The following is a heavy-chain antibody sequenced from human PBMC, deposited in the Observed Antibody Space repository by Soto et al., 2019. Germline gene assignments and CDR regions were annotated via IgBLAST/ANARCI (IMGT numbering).Heavy chain of an antibody. D-gene: IGHD4-17*01. CDR2: INHSGST. V-gene: IGHV4-34*01. Sequence: QVQLQQWGAGLLKPSETLSLTCAVYGGSFSGYYWSWIRQPPGKGLEWIGEINHSGSTNYNPSLKSRVTISVDTSKNQFSLKLSSVTAADTAVYYCASTDMTTVTLSTGYGMDVWGQGTTVTVSS. CDR3: ASTDMTTVTLSTGYGMDV. J-gene: IGHJ6*02. CDR1: GGSFSGYY.